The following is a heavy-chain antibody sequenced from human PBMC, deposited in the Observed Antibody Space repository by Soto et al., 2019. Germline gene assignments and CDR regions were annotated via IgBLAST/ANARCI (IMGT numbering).Heavy chain of an antibody. CDR2: IYHSGTT. CDR3: ARANDSSDC. Sequence: QLQLQESGSGLVKPSQTLSLTCAVSGASISSGGYSWSWIRQPPGKGLEWIGYIYHSGTTYYNPSLKSRVTISINTSKNQFPLKLSSVTAADTAMYYCARANDSSDCWGQGPLVTVSS. CDR1: GASISSGGYS. J-gene: IGHJ4*02. D-gene: IGHD3-22*01. V-gene: IGHV4-30-2*01.